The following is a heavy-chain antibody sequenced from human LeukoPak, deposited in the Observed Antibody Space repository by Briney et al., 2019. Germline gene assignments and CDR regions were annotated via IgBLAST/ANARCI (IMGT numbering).Heavy chain of an antibody. CDR3: ARDAYYDSSGYYY. D-gene: IGHD3-22*01. V-gene: IGHV3-48*03. CDR2: ISSSGSTI. CDR1: GFTFSSYE. J-gene: IGHJ4*02. Sequence: PGGSLRLSCAASGFTFSSYEMNWVRQAPGKGLEWVSYISSSGSTIYYADSVKGLFTISRDNAKNSLYLQMNSLRAEDTAVYYCARDAYYDSSGYYYRGQGTLVTVSS.